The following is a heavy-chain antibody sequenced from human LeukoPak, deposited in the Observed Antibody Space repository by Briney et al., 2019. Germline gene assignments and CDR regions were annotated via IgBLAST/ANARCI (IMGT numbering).Heavy chain of an antibody. CDR3: ARHWVVTPNY. D-gene: IGHD4-23*01. CDR2: IQYRGSV. Sequence: SETLSLTCIVSGDSISNSSYYWGWIRRPPGKGLEWIGRIQYRGSVYNNPSLKSQVTIPVDTSKNQFSLKLTSVTAADTAVYYCARHWVVTPNYWGQATLVTVSS. CDR1: GDSISNSSYY. J-gene: IGHJ4*02. V-gene: IGHV4-39*01.